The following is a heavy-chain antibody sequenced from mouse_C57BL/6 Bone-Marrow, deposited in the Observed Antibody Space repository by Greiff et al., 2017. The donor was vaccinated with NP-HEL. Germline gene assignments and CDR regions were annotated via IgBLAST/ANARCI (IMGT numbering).Heavy chain of an antibody. V-gene: IGHV1-76*01. J-gene: IGHJ4*01. CDR1: GYTFTDYY. CDR2: IYPGSGNT. CDR3: ARSNWDLYYAMDY. D-gene: IGHD4-1*01. Sequence: VQLKESGAELVRPGASVKLSCKASGYTFTDYYINWVKQRPGQGLEWIARIYPGSGNTYYNEKFKGKATLTAEKSSSTAYMQLSSLTSEDSAVYFCARSNWDLYYAMDYWGQGTSVTVSS.